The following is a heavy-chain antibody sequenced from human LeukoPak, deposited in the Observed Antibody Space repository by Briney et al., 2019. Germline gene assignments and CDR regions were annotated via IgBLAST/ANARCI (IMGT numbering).Heavy chain of an antibody. CDR1: GDSISRCY. J-gene: IGHJ4*02. D-gene: IGHD5-18*01. Sequence: SDTLSLTCAVSGDSISRCYWTWIRQSAGGGLEWIGRVFVTGTTNYNPSLQGRVNMSVDRSKSQFSLRLSSVTAADTAVYYCVRQGYNYGAFNAWGQGTLVTVSS. CDR3: VRQGYNYGAFNA. V-gene: IGHV4-4*07. CDR2: VFVTGTT.